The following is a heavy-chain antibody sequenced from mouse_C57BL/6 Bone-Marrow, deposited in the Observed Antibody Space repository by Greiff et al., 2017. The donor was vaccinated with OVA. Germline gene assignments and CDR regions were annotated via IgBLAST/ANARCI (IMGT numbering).Heavy chain of an antibody. J-gene: IGHJ2*01. Sequence: RVESGAELVRPGASVKLSCTASGFNIKDDYMHWVKQRPEQGLEWIGWIDPENGDTEYASKFQGKATITADTSSNTAYLQLSSLTSEDTAVYYCTTGDSLDYWGQGTTLTVSS. CDR1: GFNIKDDY. CDR3: TTGDSLDY. CDR2: IDPENGDT. D-gene: IGHD2-12*01. V-gene: IGHV14-4*01.